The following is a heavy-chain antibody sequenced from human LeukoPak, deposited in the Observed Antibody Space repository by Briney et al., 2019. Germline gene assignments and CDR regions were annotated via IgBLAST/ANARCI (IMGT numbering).Heavy chain of an antibody. V-gene: IGHV4-38-2*02. Sequence: SETLSLTCTVSGYSISSGYYWSWIRQPPGKGLEWIGEINHSGSTNYNPSLKSRVTISVDTSKNQFSLKLSSVTAADTAVYYCARANIVLMVYIDYWGQGTLVTVSS. CDR2: INHSGST. CDR1: GYSISSGYY. J-gene: IGHJ4*02. CDR3: ARANIVLMVYIDY. D-gene: IGHD2-8*01.